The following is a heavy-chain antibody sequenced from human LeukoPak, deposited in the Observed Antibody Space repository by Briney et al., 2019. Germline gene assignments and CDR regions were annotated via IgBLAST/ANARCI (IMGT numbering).Heavy chain of an antibody. CDR2: ISSSGSSI. CDR1: GFTFSDYY. J-gene: IGHJ4*02. D-gene: IGHD1-1*01. CDR3: ARDHVWNDAFDY. Sequence: PGGSLRLSCAASGFTFSDYYMSWIRQAPGKGLEWVSYISSSGSSIYYADSVKGRFTISRDNAKNSLYLQMNSLRAEDTAVYYCARDHVWNDAFDYWGQGTLVTVSS. V-gene: IGHV3-11*01.